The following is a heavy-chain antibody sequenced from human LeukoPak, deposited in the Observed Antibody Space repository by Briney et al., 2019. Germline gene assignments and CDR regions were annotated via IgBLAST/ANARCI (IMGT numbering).Heavy chain of an antibody. D-gene: IGHD2/OR15-2a*01. Sequence: TSETLSLTCNVSGVSVSTSHWNWIRQHPGKGLEWIGCLSYTGKTDYNPSLKSRVSISLGSSNNHFSLKLTSVTAADTAVYYCSEGYFEPFDHWGQGILVTVSS. J-gene: IGHJ4*02. CDR3: SEGYFEPFDH. V-gene: IGHV4-59*02. CDR1: GVSVSTSH. CDR2: LSYTGKT.